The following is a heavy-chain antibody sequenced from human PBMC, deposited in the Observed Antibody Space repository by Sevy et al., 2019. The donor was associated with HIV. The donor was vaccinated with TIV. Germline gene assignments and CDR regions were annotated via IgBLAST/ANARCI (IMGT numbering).Heavy chain of an antibody. D-gene: IGHD3-10*01. V-gene: IGHV3-30*04. Sequence: GESLKISCAASGFTFSSYAMHWVRQAPGKGLEWVAVISYDGSNKYYADSVKGRFTISRDNSKNTLYLQMNSLRAEDTAVYYCARQGGSGSYSSWGQGTLVTVSS. J-gene: IGHJ4*02. CDR3: ARQGGSGSYSS. CDR1: GFTFSSYA. CDR2: ISYDGSNK.